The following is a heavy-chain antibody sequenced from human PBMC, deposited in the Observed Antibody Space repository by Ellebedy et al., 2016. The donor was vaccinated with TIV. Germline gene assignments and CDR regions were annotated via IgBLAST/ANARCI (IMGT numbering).Heavy chain of an antibody. CDR1: GYTFTGNDYY. D-gene: IGHD2-21*01. Sequence: ASVKVSCXASGYTFTGNDYYMHWVRQAPGQGLEWMGWINPKSGGTNYARKFQGRVTMTRDTSISTAYMELSRLRSDDTAVFYCARGFVWFSYAFDIWGQGTMVTVSP. J-gene: IGHJ3*02. V-gene: IGHV1-2*02. CDR3: ARGFVWFSYAFDI. CDR2: INPKSGGT.